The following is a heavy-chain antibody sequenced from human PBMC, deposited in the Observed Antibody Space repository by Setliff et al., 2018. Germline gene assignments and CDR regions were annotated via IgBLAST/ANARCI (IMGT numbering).Heavy chain of an antibody. CDR1: GASIRSTSYH. V-gene: IGHV4-39*01. CDR2: IYYTGRT. D-gene: IGHD3-22*01. J-gene: IGHJ6*02. CDR3: ARGHSYESRNSFVFYSNGLDV. Sequence: PSETLSLTCVVSGASIRSTSYHWGWIRQSPGKGLEWLGSIYYTGRTYYNPSLNGRVTLSLDASKNQFSLKLNSVTAADTAVFYCARGHSYESRNSFVFYSNGLDVWGQGTTVTVSS.